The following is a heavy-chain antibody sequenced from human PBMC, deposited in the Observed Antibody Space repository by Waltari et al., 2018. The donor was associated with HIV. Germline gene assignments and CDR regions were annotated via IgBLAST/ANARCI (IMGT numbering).Heavy chain of an antibody. CDR1: GFTFDDYA. V-gene: IGHV3-9*01. CDR3: AKDGSPDYYYYYGMDV. CDR2: ISWNSGSI. Sequence: EVQLVESGGGLVQPGRSLRLSCAASGFTFDDYAMQWVRQAPGKGLEWVSGISWNSGSIGYADSVKGRFTISRDNAKNSLYLQMNSLRAEDTALYYCAKDGSPDYYYYYGMDVWGQGTTVTVSS. J-gene: IGHJ6*02.